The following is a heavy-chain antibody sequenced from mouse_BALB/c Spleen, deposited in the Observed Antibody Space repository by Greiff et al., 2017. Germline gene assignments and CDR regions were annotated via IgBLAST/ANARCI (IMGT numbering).Heavy chain of an antibody. J-gene: IGHJ3*01. CDR3: ARSSTMITTRAFAY. CDR1: GDSITSGY. CDR2: ISYSGST. Sequence: EVKLMESGPSLVKPSQTLSLTCSVTGDSITSGYWNWIRKFPGNKLEYMGYISYSGSTYYNPSLKSRISITRDTSKNQYYLQLNSVTTEDTATYYCARSSTMITTRAFAYWGQGTLVTVSA. D-gene: IGHD2-4*01. V-gene: IGHV3-8*02.